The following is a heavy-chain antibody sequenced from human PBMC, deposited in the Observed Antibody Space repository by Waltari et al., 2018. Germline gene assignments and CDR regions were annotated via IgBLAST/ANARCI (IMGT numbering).Heavy chain of an antibody. D-gene: IGHD4-17*01. Sequence: QVQLVESGGGVVQPGRSLRLSCAASGFTFSTYGMHWVRQAPGKGLVWVACIWLDGSNKYYADSLKGRFTISRDNSRNTLYLQMNGLRAEDTAVYFCARRGKNGDYGPLPDYWGQGTLVTVSS. V-gene: IGHV3-33*01. CDR2: IWLDGSNK. J-gene: IGHJ4*02. CDR1: GFTFSTYG. CDR3: ARRGKNGDYGPLPDY.